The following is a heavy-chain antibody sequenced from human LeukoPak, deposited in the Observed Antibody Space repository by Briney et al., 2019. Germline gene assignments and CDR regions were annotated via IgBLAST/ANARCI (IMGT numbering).Heavy chain of an antibody. CDR1: GFTFSSYD. Sequence: GGSLRLSCAACGFTFSSYDMHWVRQAKGKGLEWVSAIGTAGATYSPDSVKGQFTISRENAKNSLYLQMNSLRAGDTAVYYCANHSSSWPFDYWGQGTLVTVSS. V-gene: IGHV3-13*03. CDR2: IGTAGAT. D-gene: IGHD6-13*01. CDR3: ANHSSSWPFDY. J-gene: IGHJ4*02.